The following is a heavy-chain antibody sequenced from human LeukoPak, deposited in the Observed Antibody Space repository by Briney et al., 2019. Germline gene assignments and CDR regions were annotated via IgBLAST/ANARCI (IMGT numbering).Heavy chain of an antibody. CDR2: INWNGVST. CDR3: ARDDYYDSSDAFDI. CDR1: GFTFDDYG. V-gene: IGHV3-20*04. D-gene: IGHD3-22*01. J-gene: IGHJ3*02. Sequence: RSGGSLRLSCAASGFTFDDYGMSWVRQAPGKGLEWVSGINWNGVSTGYADSVKGRFTISRDNANNSLYLQMDGLRAEDTALYYCARDDYYDSSDAFDIWGQGTMVTVSS.